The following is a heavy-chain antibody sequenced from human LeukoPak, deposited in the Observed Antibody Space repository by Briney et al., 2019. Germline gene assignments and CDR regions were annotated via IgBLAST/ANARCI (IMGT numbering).Heavy chain of an antibody. CDR1: GGTFSSYA. CDR3: AITKHDYGDYYFDY. D-gene: IGHD4-17*01. Sequence: SVKVSCKASGGTFSSYAISWVRQAPGQGLEWMGGIIPNFGTANYAQKFQGRVTITADESTSTAYMELSSLRSEDTAVYYCAITKHDYGDYYFDYWGQGTLVTVSS. V-gene: IGHV1-69*13. CDR2: IIPNFGTA. J-gene: IGHJ4*02.